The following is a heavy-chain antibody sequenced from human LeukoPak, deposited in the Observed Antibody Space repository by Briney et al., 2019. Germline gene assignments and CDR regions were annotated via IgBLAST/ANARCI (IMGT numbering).Heavy chain of an antibody. J-gene: IGHJ5*02. D-gene: IGHD6-13*01. CDR3: ARDGAAAGTIDP. CDR2: IGTAGDT. Sequence: GGSLRLSCAAFGFTFSSYNMHWVRQVTGKGLEWVSGIGTAGDTYHLDSVKGRFTISRENAKNSLYLQMNSLRAGDTAVYYCARDGAAAGTIDPWGQGTLVTVSS. V-gene: IGHV3-13*01. CDR1: GFTFSSYN.